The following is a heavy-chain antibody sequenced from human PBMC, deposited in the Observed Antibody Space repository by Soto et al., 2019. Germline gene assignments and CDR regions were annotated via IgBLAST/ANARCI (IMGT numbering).Heavy chain of an antibody. D-gene: IGHD6-13*01. J-gene: IGHJ4*02. CDR2: IDPSDSYT. CDR1: GYSFTSYW. CDR3: AKIAAMDSRNFDY. Sequence: GESLKISCKGSGYSFTSYWISWVRQMPGKGLEWMGRIDPSDSYTNYSPSFQGQVTFSADKSITTVYLQWSSLKASDTAMYYCAKIAAMDSRNFDYWGQGTPVTV. V-gene: IGHV5-10-1*04.